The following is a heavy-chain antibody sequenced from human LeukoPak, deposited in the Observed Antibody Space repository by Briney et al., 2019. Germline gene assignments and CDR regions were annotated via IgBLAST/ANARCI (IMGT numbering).Heavy chain of an antibody. V-gene: IGHV3-7*01. Sequence: GGSLRLSCVASGFSFSGFSMSWVRQAPGKGLEWVAKMNEYGSEIFYVDSVKGRFTISRDNAKKSLYLQMNSLRAEDTAVYYCAKGPNYDILTGWRKTYNAFDIWGQGTMVTVSS. CDR1: GFSFSGFS. CDR2: MNEYGSEI. J-gene: IGHJ3*02. D-gene: IGHD3-9*01. CDR3: AKGPNYDILTGWRKTYNAFDI.